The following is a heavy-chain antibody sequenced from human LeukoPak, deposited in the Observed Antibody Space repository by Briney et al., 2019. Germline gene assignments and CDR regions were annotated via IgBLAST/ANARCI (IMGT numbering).Heavy chain of an antibody. Sequence: SETLSLTCTVSGGSISSSSDYWGWIRQPPGKGLAWIGEINHSGSTNYNPSLKSRVTISVDTSKNQFSLKLSSVTAADTAVYYCARVKGWFGRGYFDYWGQGTLVTVSS. CDR3: ARVKGWFGRGYFDY. CDR2: INHSGST. V-gene: IGHV4-39*07. CDR1: GGSISSSSDY. J-gene: IGHJ4*02. D-gene: IGHD3-10*01.